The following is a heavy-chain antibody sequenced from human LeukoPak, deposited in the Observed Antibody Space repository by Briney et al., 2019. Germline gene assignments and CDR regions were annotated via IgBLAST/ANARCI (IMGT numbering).Heavy chain of an antibody. CDR3: ARVPRDGSYYFDY. CDR1: GFTFSSYE. V-gene: IGHV3-48*03. J-gene: IGHJ4*02. D-gene: IGHD1-26*01. CDR2: ISSSGSTI. Sequence: GGSLRLSCAASGFTFSSYEMNWVRQAPGKGLEWVSYISSSGSTIYHADSVKGRFTISRDNAKNSLYLQMNSLRPEDTAVYYCARVPRDGSYYFDYWGQGTLVTVSS.